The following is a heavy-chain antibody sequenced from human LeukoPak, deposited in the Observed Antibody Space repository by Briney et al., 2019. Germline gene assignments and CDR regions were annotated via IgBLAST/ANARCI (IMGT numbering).Heavy chain of an antibody. CDR3: ARMIGGASGDFDN. CDR1: GFTFSSYS. J-gene: IGHJ4*02. CDR2: ISSLSGTI. Sequence: GGSLRLSCAASGFTFSSYSMNWVRQAPGEGLEWVSYISSLSGTIYYADSVKGRFSISRDNAKNSLHLQMNSLRVEDTAMYYCARMIGGASGDFDNWGQGTLVTVSS. D-gene: IGHD2-21*01. V-gene: IGHV3-48*01.